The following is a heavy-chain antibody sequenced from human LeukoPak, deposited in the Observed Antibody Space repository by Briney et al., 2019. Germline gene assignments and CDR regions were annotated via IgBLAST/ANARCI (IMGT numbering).Heavy chain of an antibody. CDR1: GGSISSYY. J-gene: IGHJ3*02. CDR2: IYYSGST. D-gene: IGHD3-10*01. V-gene: IGHV4-59*01. Sequence: SSETLSLTCTVSGGSISSYYWSWIRQPPGKGLEWIGYIYYSGSTNYNPSLKSRVTISVDTSKNQFSLKLSSVTAADTAVYYCAQSGSWDAFDIWGQGTMVTVSS. CDR3: AQSGSWDAFDI.